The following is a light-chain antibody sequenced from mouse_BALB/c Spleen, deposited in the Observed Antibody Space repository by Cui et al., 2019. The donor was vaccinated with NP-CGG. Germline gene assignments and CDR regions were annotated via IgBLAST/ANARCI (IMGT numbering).Light chain of an antibody. CDR2: GTN. CDR1: TGAATTNNY. CDR3: ALWYSNHWV. V-gene: IGLV1*02. J-gene: IGLJ1*01. Sequence: QAVVTQESALNTSPGETVTITCRTSTGAATTNNYANWVQEKPDHLFTGLIGGTNNRVPGVPARFSGSLIGDKAALTITGAQTEDEAIYFCALWYSNHWVFGGGTKLTVL.